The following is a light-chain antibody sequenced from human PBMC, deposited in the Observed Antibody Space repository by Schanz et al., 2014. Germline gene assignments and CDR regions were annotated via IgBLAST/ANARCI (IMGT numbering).Light chain of an antibody. CDR2: GAS. CDR3: QQYVESPGT. V-gene: IGKV3-20*01. CDR1: QSVYRN. Sequence: EIVMTQSPATLSVSPGERATLSCRASQSVYRNLAWYQQKPGQAPRLLIYGASRRATGTPDRFSGSGSGTDFTLTINRLEAEDFAVYYCQQYVESPGTFGQGTRLEI. J-gene: IGKJ1*01.